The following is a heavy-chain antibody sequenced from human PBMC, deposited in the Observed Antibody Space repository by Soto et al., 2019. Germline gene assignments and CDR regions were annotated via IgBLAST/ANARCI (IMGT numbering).Heavy chain of an antibody. CDR3: ARESVWQHQAYYFDY. CDR1: GDSVSSNSAA. J-gene: IGHJ4*02. CDR2: TYYRSKWYN. Sequence: SQTLSLTCAISGDSVSSNSAAWNWIRQSPSRGLEWLGRTYYRSKWYNDYAVSVKSRITFNPDTSKNQFSLHLDSVTPEDTAVYFCARESVWQHQAYYFDYWGQGTLVTVSS. D-gene: IGHD6-13*01. V-gene: IGHV6-1*01.